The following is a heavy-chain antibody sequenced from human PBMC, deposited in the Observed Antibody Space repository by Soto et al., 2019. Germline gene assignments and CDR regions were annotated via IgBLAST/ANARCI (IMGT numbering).Heavy chain of an antibody. Sequence: EVQLVQSGGGLVQPGGSLRLSCGASGFDFSNYWMHWIRQDPGKGLVWVSRINGDGSDIKYADSVKGRFTISRDNAKNTVYLQMKILRVEDTAVYYCARDQTTCDWFDAWGQGTLVTVSS. J-gene: IGHJ5*02. CDR3: ARDQTTCDWFDA. D-gene: IGHD4-17*01. V-gene: IGHV3-74*03. CDR1: GFDFSNYW. CDR2: INGDGSDI.